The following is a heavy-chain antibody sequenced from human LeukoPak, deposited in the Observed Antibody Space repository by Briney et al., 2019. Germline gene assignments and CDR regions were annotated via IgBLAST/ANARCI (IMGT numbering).Heavy chain of an antibody. Sequence: GGSLRHSCAASGFTFSSYAMSWVRQAPGKGLEWVSAISGSGGSTYYADSVKGRFTISRDNSKNTLYLQMNSLRAEDTAVYYCANRGKYCSSTSCLGSAQVDYWGQGTLVTVSS. CDR3: ANRGKYCSSTSCLGSAQVDY. CDR1: GFTFSSYA. CDR2: ISGSGGST. D-gene: IGHD2-2*01. V-gene: IGHV3-23*01. J-gene: IGHJ4*02.